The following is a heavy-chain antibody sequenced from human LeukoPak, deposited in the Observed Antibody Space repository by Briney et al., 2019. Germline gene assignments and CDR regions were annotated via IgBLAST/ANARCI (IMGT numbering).Heavy chain of an antibody. V-gene: IGHV3-66*01. CDR3: ARGYSSSWPNYYYYGMDV. Sequence: GGCLRLSCAASGFTVSSNYMSWVRQAPGKGLEWDSVIYSGGSTYYADSVKGRFTISRDNSKNTLYLQMNSLRAEDTAVYYCARGYSSSWPNYYYYGMDVWGQGTTVTVSS. CDR1: GFTVSSNY. CDR2: IYSGGST. D-gene: IGHD6-13*01. J-gene: IGHJ6*02.